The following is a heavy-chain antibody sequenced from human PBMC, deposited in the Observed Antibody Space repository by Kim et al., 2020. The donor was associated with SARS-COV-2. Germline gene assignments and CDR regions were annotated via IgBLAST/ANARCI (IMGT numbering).Heavy chain of an antibody. Sequence: SPSFQGHVTISADKSISTAYLQWSSLKASDTAMYYCARQGVVVTAPFDYWGQGTLVTVSS. CDR3: ARQGVVVTAPFDY. V-gene: IGHV5-10-1*01. J-gene: IGHJ4*02. D-gene: IGHD2-21*02.